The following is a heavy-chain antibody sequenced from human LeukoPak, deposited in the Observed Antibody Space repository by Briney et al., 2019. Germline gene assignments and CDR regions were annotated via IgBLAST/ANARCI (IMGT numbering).Heavy chain of an antibody. CDR2: LYYSGST. D-gene: IGHD3-22*01. Sequence: PSETLSLTCTVSGGSISSYYWSWIRQPPGKGLEWIGYLYYSGSTHYKPSLKSRVTISVDTSKNQFSLKLSSVTAADTAVYYCARGYDSSGYYSPFDYWGQGTLVTVSS. J-gene: IGHJ4*02. V-gene: IGHV4-59*01. CDR3: ARGYDSSGYYSPFDY. CDR1: GGSISSYY.